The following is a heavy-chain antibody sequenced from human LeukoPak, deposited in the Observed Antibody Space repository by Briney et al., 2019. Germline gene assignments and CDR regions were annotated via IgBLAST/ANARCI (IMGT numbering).Heavy chain of an antibody. D-gene: IGHD5-24*01. CDR2: IYSGGST. J-gene: IGHJ4*02. CDR3: ARGVQGGWLQSYYFDY. V-gene: IGHV3-53*01. CDR1: GFTVSSNY. Sequence: RPGGSLRLSCAASGFTVSSNYMSWVRQAPGKGLEWVSVIYSGGSTYYADSVKGRFTISRDNSKNTLYLQMNSLRAEDTAVYYCARGVQGGWLQSYYFDYWGQGTLVTVSS.